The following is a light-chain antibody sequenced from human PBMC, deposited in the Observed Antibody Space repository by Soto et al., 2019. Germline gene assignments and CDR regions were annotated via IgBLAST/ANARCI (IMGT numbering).Light chain of an antibody. CDR2: GIS. CDR3: LQANSFPVT. CDR1: QDISSW. V-gene: IGKV1D-12*01. J-gene: IGKJ3*01. Sequence: DIQMTQSPSSVSASVGDGVTITCRASQDISSWLAWYQQKPGKAPNLLIYGISRLQSGVPSRFSGSGSGTDFTLTISSLQPEDCATYYCLQANSFPVTFGPGTKLDIK.